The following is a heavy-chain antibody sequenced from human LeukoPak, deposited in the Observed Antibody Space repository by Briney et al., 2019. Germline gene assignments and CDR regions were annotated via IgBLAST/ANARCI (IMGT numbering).Heavy chain of an antibody. D-gene: IGHD6-6*01. Sequence: GGSLRLSCAASGFTFSDYYMSWIRQAPGKGLEWVSYISSSGSTTYYADSVKGRFTISRDNSKNTLYLQMNSLRAEDTAVYYCAKAAARSYYYYYMDVWGKGTTVTVSS. CDR2: ISSSGSTT. CDR3: AKAAARSYYYYYMDV. J-gene: IGHJ6*03. V-gene: IGHV3-11*01. CDR1: GFTFSDYY.